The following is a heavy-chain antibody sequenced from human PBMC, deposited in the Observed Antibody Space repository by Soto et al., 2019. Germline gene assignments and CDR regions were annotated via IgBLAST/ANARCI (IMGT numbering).Heavy chain of an antibody. J-gene: IGHJ3*02. Sequence: EVQLLESGGGLVQPGGSLRLSCAASGFTFSSYAMSWVRQAPGKGLEWVSAISGSGGSTYYADSVKGRFTISRDNSKNTLYLQMNSLRAEDTAVYYGAKDSPSDPHSSSPPVGAFDIWGQGTMVTVSS. CDR3: AKDSPSDPHSSSPPVGAFDI. CDR1: GFTFSSYA. D-gene: IGHD6-6*01. CDR2: ISGSGGST. V-gene: IGHV3-23*01.